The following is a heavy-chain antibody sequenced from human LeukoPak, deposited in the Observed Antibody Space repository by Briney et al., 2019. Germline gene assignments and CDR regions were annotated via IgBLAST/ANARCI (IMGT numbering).Heavy chain of an antibody. CDR2: ISWNSGSI. CDR3: ARDFPVWFGELLSAFYFDY. V-gene: IGHV3-9*01. Sequence: GRSLRLSCAASGFTFDDYAMHWVRQAPGKGLEWVSGISWNSGSIGYADSLKGRFTISGDNAKNSLYLQMNSLRAEDTALYYCARDFPVWFGELLSAFYFDYWGQGTLVTVSS. J-gene: IGHJ4*02. D-gene: IGHD3-10*01. CDR1: GFTFDDYA.